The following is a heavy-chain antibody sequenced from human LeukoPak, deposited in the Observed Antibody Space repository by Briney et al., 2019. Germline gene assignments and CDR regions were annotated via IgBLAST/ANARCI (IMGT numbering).Heavy chain of an antibody. J-gene: IGHJ6*03. V-gene: IGHV4-4*02. Sequence: SETLSLTCAVSGGSISSSNWWSWVRQPPGKGLEWIGEIYHSGSTNCNPSLKSRVTISVDKSKNQFSLKLSSVTAADTAVYYCARTTEGGYTYDYFYYYYMDVWGKGTTVTISS. CDR2: IYHSGST. CDR1: GGSISSSNW. CDR3: ARTTEGGYTYDYFYYYYMDV. D-gene: IGHD5-18*01.